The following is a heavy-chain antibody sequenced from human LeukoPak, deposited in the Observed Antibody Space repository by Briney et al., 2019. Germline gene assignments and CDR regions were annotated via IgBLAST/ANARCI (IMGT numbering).Heavy chain of an antibody. CDR1: GFNFSNNV. CDR2: ISYDGSSK. J-gene: IGHJ4*02. Sequence: GGSLRLSCGASGFNFSNNVMHWVRQAPGKGLEWVTVISYDGSSKYCADSVKGRFTVSRDNSKNTLFLHMNSLRAEDTAVYYCAGRHCSDGGCYFAGADPFDYWGQGTLVTVSS. CDR3: AGRHCSDGGCYFAGADPFDY. D-gene: IGHD2-15*01. V-gene: IGHV3-30*04.